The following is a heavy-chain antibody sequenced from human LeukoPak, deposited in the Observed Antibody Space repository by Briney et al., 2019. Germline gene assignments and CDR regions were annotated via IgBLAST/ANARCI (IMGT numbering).Heavy chain of an antibody. CDR1: GYSFTSYW. CDR2: IYPGDSDT. D-gene: IGHD3-3*01. Sequence: GESLKISCKGSGYSFTSYWIGWVRQLPGKGLERMGIIYPGDSDTRYSPSFQGQVTISADKSISTAYLQWSSLKASDTAMYYCARQDWSGYYNFVNYWGQGTLVAVSS. J-gene: IGHJ4*02. V-gene: IGHV5-51*01. CDR3: ARQDWSGYYNFVNY.